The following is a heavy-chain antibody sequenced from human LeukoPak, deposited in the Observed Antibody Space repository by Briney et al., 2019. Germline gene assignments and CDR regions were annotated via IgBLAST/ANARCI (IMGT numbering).Heavy chain of an antibody. V-gene: IGHV4-4*07. CDR2: IYTSGST. Sequence: PSETLSLTCTVSGGSISSYYWSWIRQPAGKGLGWIGRIYTSGSTNYNPSLKSRVTMSVDTSKNQFSLKLSSMTAADTAVYYCAATLAYGRFDPWGQGTLVTVSS. J-gene: IGHJ5*02. CDR3: AATLAYGRFDP. D-gene: IGHD4-17*01. CDR1: GGSISSYY.